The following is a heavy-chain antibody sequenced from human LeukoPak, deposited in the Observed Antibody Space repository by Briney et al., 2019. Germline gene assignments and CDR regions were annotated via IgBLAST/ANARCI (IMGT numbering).Heavy chain of an antibody. V-gene: IGHV1-8*01. CDR3: ARARSVSPRRDGYINNWFDP. Sequence: GASVKVSCKASGYTFISYDINWVRQATGQGLEWMGWMNPNSGNTGYAQKFQGRVTMTRNTSISTAYMELSGLRSEDTAVYYCARARSVSPRRDGYINNWFDPWGQGTLVTVSS. D-gene: IGHD5-24*01. CDR2: MNPNSGNT. CDR1: GYTFISYD. J-gene: IGHJ5*02.